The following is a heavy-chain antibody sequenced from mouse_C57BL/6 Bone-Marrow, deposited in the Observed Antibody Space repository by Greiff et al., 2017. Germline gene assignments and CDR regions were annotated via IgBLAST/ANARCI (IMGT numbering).Heavy chain of an antibody. Sequence: QVQLQESGAELVRPGTSVKMSCKASGYTFTNYWIGWAKQRPGHGLEWIGDIYPGGGYTNYNEKFKGKATLTADKSSSTAYMQLSSLTSEDTAIYYCARYEDYYGGGDDWGQGATLTGSS. D-gene: IGHD1-1*02. J-gene: IGHJ2*01. CDR1: GYTFTNYW. CDR2: IYPGGGYT. V-gene: IGHV1-63*01. CDR3: ARYEDYYGGGDD.